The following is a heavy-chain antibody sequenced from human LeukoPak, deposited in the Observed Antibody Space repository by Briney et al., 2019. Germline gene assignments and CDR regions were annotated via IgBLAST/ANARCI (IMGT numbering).Heavy chain of an antibody. J-gene: IGHJ4*02. CDR3: ARHLYSSSWLPFDY. Sequence: SETLSLTCAVSGGSISNYYWSWIRQPPGQALEWIGYIYYSGSTNYNPSLKSRVTISVDTSKNQFSLKLSSVTAADTAVYYCARHLYSSSWLPFDYWGQGTLVTVSS. CDR2: IYYSGST. D-gene: IGHD6-13*01. CDR1: GGSISNYY. V-gene: IGHV4-59*08.